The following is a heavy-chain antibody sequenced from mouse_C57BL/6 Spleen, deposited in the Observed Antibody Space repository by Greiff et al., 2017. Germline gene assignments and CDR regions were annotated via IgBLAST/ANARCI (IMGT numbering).Heavy chain of an antibody. CDR3: ARSEIFNATVVAPFDY. CDR2: IHPNSGST. D-gene: IGHD1-1*01. CDR1: GYTFTSYW. Sequence: QVQLQQSGAELVKPGASVKLSCKASGYTFTSYWMHWVKQRPGQGLEWIGMIHPNSGSTNYNEKFKSKATLTVDKSSSTAYMQLSSLTSEDSAVYYGARSEIFNATVVAPFDYWGQGTTLTVSS. J-gene: IGHJ2*01. V-gene: IGHV1-64*01.